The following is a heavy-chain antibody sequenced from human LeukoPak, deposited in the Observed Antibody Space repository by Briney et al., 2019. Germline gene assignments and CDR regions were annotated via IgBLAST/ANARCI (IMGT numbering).Heavy chain of an antibody. CDR2: ISGSGGST. J-gene: IGHJ5*02. Sequence: GGSLRLSCAASGFTFSSYAMSWVRQAPGKGLEWVSAISGSGGSTYYADSVKGRFTISRDNSKNTLYLQMNSLRAEDTAVYYCAKTEYYDFWSGYRYPYNWFDPWGQGTLVTVSS. D-gene: IGHD3-3*01. CDR3: AKTEYYDFWSGYRYPYNWFDP. CDR1: GFTFSSYA. V-gene: IGHV3-23*01.